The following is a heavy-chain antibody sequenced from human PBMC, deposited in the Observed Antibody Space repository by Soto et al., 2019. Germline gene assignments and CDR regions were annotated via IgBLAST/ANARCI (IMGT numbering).Heavy chain of an antibody. D-gene: IGHD3-10*01. J-gene: IGHJ3*02. Sequence: GASVKVSCKASGYTFTSYGISWVRQAPGQGLEWMGWISAYNGNTNYAQKLQGRVTMTTDTSTSIAYMELRSLRSDDTAVYYCAREPNPLWFGEGDAFDIWGQGTMVTVSS. CDR1: GYTFTSYG. CDR3: AREPNPLWFGEGDAFDI. CDR2: ISAYNGNT. V-gene: IGHV1-18*01.